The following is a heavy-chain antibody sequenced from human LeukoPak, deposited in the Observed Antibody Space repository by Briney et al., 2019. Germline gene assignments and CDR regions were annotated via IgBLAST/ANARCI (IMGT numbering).Heavy chain of an antibody. Sequence: SETLSLTCAVYVGSLSGYYWSWIRQPPGKGLEWIGEINHSGSTNYNSSLKSRVTISVDTSKDRFSLKLSSVTAADTAVYYCARGYYGSGSHCCHMDVWGKGTTITVS. J-gene: IGHJ6*03. CDR3: ARGYYGSGSHCCHMDV. CDR2: INHSGST. D-gene: IGHD3-10*01. CDR1: VGSLSGYY. V-gene: IGHV4-34*01.